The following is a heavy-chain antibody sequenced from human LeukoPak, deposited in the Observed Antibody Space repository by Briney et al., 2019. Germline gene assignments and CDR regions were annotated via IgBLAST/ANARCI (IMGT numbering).Heavy chain of an antibody. V-gene: IGHV1-2*02. CDR1: GYTFTDYY. J-gene: IGHJ4*02. CDR2: INPNSGGT. CDR3: ARVPTSMAGTCFDY. D-gene: IGHD6-19*01. Sequence: GASVKVSCKASGYTFTDYYMHWVRQAPGQGLEWMGWINPNSGGTKYAQKFQGRVTMTRDTSISTAYMELSRLRSDDTAVYYCARVPTSMAGTCFDYWGQGTLVTVSS.